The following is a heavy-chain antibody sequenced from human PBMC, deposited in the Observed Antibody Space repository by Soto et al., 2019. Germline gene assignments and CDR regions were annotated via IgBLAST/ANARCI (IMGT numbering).Heavy chain of an antibody. CDR2: ISSSGSTI. CDR3: ARDLQYCSGGSCSKYFDY. CDR1: GFTFSDYY. V-gene: IGHV3-11*01. J-gene: IGHJ4*02. Sequence: PGGSLRLSCAASGFTFSDYYMSWIRQAPGKGLEWVSYISSSGSTIYYADSVKGRFTISRDNAKNSLYLQMNSLRAEDTAVYYCARDLQYCSGGSCSKYFDYWGQGTLVTVSS. D-gene: IGHD2-15*01.